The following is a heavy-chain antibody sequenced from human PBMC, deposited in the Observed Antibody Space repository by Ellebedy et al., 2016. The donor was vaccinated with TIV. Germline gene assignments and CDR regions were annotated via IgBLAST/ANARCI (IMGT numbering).Heavy chain of an antibody. CDR3: TRARVYSNGWYYPDF. J-gene: IGHJ4*02. CDR1: GFTFGGHS. CDR2: VSSSSSAI. Sequence: PGGSLRLSCAASGFTFGGHSMTWVRQAPGKGLEWISAVSSSSSAIFYADPVKGRFSISRDNARNSLYLQMNTLRDEDTAVYYCTRARVYSNGWYYPDFWGQGTLVAVSS. D-gene: IGHD6-19*01. V-gene: IGHV3-48*02.